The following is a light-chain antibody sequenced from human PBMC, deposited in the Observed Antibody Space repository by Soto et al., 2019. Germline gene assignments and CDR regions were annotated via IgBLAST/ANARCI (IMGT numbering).Light chain of an antibody. CDR2: SAS. CDR3: QQYSNWPPWT. CDR1: QSVSFN. Sequence: ETVMTQSPATLSVSPGERVTLSCRASQSVSFNLAWYQQKPRQAPRLLISSASARAPGVPPRFSGTGSGTEFTLTISSLQSEDFGVYYCQQYSNWPPWTFGQGTKVDI. V-gene: IGKV3-15*01. J-gene: IGKJ1*01.